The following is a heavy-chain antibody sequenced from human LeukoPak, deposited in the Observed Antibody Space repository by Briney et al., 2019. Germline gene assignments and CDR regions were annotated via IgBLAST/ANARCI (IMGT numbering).Heavy chain of an antibody. CDR3: AREGGSTSCYSNIAGCLYNWFDP. Sequence: SQTLSLTCTVSGGSISSGSYYWSWIRQPAGKGLEWIGRIYTSGSTNYNPSLKSRVTISVDTSKNQFSLKLSSVTAADTAVYYCAREGGSTSCYSNIAGCLYNWFDPWGQGTLVTVSS. CDR1: GGSISSGSYY. V-gene: IGHV4-61*02. J-gene: IGHJ5*02. D-gene: IGHD2-2*01. CDR2: IYTSGST.